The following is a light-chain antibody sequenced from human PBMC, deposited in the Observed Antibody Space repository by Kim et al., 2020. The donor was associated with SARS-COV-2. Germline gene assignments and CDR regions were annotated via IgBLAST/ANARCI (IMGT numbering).Light chain of an antibody. J-gene: IGLJ3*02. CDR2: TNN. CDR3: LAWDDRLNGWV. CDR1: SSNIGSNT. V-gene: IGLV1-44*01. Sequence: ELTQPPSASGTPGQRVTISCSGSSSNIGSNTVNWYHQLPGTAPKLLIYTNNQRPSGVPDRFSGSKSGTSASLAISGLQSEDEGDYYCLAWDDRLNGWVFGGGTQLTVL.